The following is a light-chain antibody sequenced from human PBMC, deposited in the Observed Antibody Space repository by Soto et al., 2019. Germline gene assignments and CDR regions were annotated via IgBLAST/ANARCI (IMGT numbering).Light chain of an antibody. CDR3: SSYTTSRTVV. CDR2: DVS. CDR1: SSDIGTYNY. J-gene: IGLJ3*02. Sequence: QSVLTQPASVSGSPGQSITISCTGTSSDIGTYNYVSWYQQYPGKAPKFMIYDVSNRPSGVSNRFSGSKSGNTASLTISGLQAEDEADYYCSSYTTSRTVVFGGGTKLTVL. V-gene: IGLV2-14*01.